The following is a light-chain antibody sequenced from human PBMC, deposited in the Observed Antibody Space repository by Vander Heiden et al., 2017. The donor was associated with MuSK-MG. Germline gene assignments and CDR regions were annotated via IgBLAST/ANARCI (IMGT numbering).Light chain of an antibody. CDR2: GDT. V-gene: IGLV3-21*02. CDR3: QVWDSRSDHRFV. J-gene: IGLJ1*01. Sequence: SYVLTQPPSMSVAPGQTATITCGGTNIGNKRVHWYRQRPGQAPVLVVYGDTDRPAGIPERISGSNSGNTATLTISRVEAGDEADYYCQVWDSRSDHRFVIGGGTKVTVL. CDR1: NIGNKR.